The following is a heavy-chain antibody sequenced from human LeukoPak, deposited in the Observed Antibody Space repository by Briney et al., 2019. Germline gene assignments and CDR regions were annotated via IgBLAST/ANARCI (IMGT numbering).Heavy chain of an antibody. CDR3: ARSLYDFWSGYYTH. J-gene: IGHJ4*02. D-gene: IGHD3-3*01. CDR2: INPNSGGT. V-gene: IGHV1-2*02. Sequence: ASVKVSCKASGYTFTGYYMHWVRQAPGQGLEWMGWINPNSGGTNYAQKFQGRVTMTRDTSISTAYMELSRLRSDDTAVYYCARSLYDFWSGYYTHWGQGTLVTVSS. CDR1: GYTFTGYY.